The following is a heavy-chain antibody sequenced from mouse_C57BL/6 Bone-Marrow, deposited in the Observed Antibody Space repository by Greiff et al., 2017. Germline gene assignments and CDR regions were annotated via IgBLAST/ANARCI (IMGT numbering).Heavy chain of an antibody. Sequence: VKLVESGPELVKPGASVKLSCKASGYTFTSYDINWVKQRPGQGLEWIGWIYPRDGSTKYNEKFKGKATLTVDTSSSTAYMELHSLTSEDSAVYFCARTHYDYDYYYAMDYWGQGTSVTVSS. CDR3: ARTHYDYDYYYAMDY. CDR2: IYPRDGST. CDR1: GYTFTSYD. V-gene: IGHV1-85*01. J-gene: IGHJ4*01. D-gene: IGHD2-4*01.